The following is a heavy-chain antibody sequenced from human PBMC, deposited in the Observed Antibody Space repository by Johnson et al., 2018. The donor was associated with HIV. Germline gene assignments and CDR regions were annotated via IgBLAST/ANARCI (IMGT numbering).Heavy chain of an antibody. CDR3: AKDFIAAAGHDAFDI. D-gene: IGHD6-13*01. V-gene: IGHV3-30-3*01. CDR2: ISYDGSNK. Sequence: QVQLVESGGGVVQPGRSLRLSCAASGFTFSSYAMHWVRQAPGKGLEWVAVISYDGSNKYYADSVKGRFTISRDNSKNTLYLQMNSLRAEDTAVYYCAKDFIAAAGHDAFDIWGQG. CDR1: GFTFSSYA. J-gene: IGHJ3*02.